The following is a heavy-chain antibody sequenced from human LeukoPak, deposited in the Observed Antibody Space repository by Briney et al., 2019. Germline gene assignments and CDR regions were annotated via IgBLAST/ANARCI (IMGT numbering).Heavy chain of an antibody. J-gene: IGHJ5*02. CDR2: ISGSSSYI. CDR3: ARNGNNWNFNWFDP. Sequence: GGSLRLSCAASGFTFSSYSMNWVRQAPGKGLEWVSSISGSSSYIYYADSVKGRFTISRDNAKKSLFLQMNSLRADDTAVYYCARNGNNWNFNWFDPWGQGTLVTVSS. V-gene: IGHV3-21*01. D-gene: IGHD1-7*01. CDR1: GFTFSSYS.